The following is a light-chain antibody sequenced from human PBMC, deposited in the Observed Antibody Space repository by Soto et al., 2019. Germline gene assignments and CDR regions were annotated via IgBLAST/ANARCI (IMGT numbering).Light chain of an antibody. V-gene: IGKV3-11*01. CDR2: DTS. Sequence: EIVLTQSPATLSLSPGERATLSCRASQSVSRYLAWYQQKPGQAPTLLIYDTSYRATGIPARFSGSGSGTDFTLTINSLAPEDFAVYDCQHRSTWINFGQGTRLEIK. CDR1: QSVSRY. CDR3: QHRSTWIN. J-gene: IGKJ5*01.